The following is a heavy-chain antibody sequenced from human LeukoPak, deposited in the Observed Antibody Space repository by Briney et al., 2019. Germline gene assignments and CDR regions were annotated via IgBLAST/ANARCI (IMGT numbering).Heavy chain of an antibody. V-gene: IGHV3-48*02. CDR3: ARDWAWEPGDY. J-gene: IGHJ4*02. CDR2: IGVGSAPI. D-gene: IGHD1-26*01. CDR1: GLTFTRYS. Sequence: GGSLRLSCAASGLTFTRYSLNWVRQAPGKGLEWLSYIGVGSAPIHYADSVRGRFTISRDNAKNSVYLQMNSLRDEDTAVYYCARDWAWEPGDYWGQGTLVTVSS.